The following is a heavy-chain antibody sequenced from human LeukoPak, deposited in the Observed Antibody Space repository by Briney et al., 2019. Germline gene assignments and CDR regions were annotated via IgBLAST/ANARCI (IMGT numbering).Heavy chain of an antibody. CDR3: ARGAYCSGGSCYPLFDY. D-gene: IGHD2-15*01. J-gene: IGHJ4*02. V-gene: IGHV3-53*04. CDR1: GFTVRNNY. CDR2: IYSDGCT. Sequence: GGSLTLSCLDSGFTVRNNYMKWVRQAAGKGLDWVSGIYSDGCTDSADSVKGRLTIARNNSKTTLYLQMNSLRAEDAAVYYCARGAYCSGGSCYPLFDYWGQGTLVTVSS.